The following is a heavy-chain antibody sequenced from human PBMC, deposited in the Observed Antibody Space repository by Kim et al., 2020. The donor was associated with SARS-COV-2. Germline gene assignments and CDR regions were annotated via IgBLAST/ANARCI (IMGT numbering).Heavy chain of an antibody. V-gene: IGHV3-23*01. CDR1: GFTFSSYA. J-gene: IGHJ3*02. D-gene: IGHD4-17*01. Sequence: GGSLRLSCAASGFTFSSYAMSWVRQAPGKGLEWVSAISGSGGSTYYSDSVKGRFTISRDNSKNTLYLQMNSLRAEDTAVYYCAKVMLRWNDAFDIWGQGTMVTVSS. CDR2: ISGSGGST. CDR3: AKVMLRWNDAFDI.